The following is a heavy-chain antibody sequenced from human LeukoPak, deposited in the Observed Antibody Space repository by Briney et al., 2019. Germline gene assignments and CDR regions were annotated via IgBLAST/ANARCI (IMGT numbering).Heavy chain of an antibody. CDR1: GFTFSNAW. Sequence: GESLRLSCEASGFTFSNAWMTWVRQSPGKGLEWIGRIKSKEDGRTTDYAEPVKGRFSISRDDSKKPLYLQMNSLKTEDTAVYYCTTRAGTFSSNFWGQGTLVTVSS. V-gene: IGHV3-15*01. CDR3: TTRAGTFSSNF. D-gene: IGHD6-6*01. CDR2: IKSKEDGRTT. J-gene: IGHJ4*02.